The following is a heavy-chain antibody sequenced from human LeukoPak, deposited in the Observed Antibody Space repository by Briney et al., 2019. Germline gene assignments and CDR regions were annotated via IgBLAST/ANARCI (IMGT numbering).Heavy chain of an antibody. CDR3: AREGQWLPDWFDP. Sequence: SETLSRTCTVSGGSISGYYWSWIRQPPGQGLEWIGYIHYSGSTNYNPSLKGRVTISLDMSKNQFSLKLNSMTAADTAVYYCAREGQWLPDWFDPWGQGTLVTVSS. V-gene: IGHV4-59*01. D-gene: IGHD6-19*01. CDR1: GGSISGYY. J-gene: IGHJ5*02. CDR2: IHYSGST.